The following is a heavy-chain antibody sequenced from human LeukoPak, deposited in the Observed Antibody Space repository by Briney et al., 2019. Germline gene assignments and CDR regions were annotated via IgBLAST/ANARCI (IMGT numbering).Heavy chain of an antibody. CDR2: VNPNSGGT. D-gene: IGHD4-17*01. V-gene: IGHV1-2*02. CDR1: GYTFTAHY. CDR3: ARGSPSAWDYGDLAFDY. J-gene: IGHJ4*02. Sequence: ASVKVSCKASGYTFTAHYLQWVRQAPGQGLEWMGWVNPNSGGTNYAQKFQGRVTMTRDTSMSTAYMELSRLTSDDTAIYYCARGSPSAWDYGDLAFDYWGQGTLLTVSS.